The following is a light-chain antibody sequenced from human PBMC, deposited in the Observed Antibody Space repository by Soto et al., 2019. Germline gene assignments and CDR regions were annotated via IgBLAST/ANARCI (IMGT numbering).Light chain of an antibody. J-gene: IGKJ4*01. CDR3: QQRSNWLT. Sequence: EIVLTQSPATLSLSPGERATLSCRASQSVSSYLAWYQQKPGQAPRLLIYDASNRATSIPARFSGSGAGTDFTLTSSSLEPEDFAVYYCQQRSNWLTFGGGTKVEIK. V-gene: IGKV3-11*01. CDR1: QSVSSY. CDR2: DAS.